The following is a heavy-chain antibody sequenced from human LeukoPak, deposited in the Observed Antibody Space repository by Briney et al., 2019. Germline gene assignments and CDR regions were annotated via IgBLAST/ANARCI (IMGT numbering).Heavy chain of an antibody. J-gene: IGHJ4*02. CDR2: VYHSGST. Sequence: SETLSLTCSVSGGSISSSNWWSWVRQPPGKGLEWIGEVYHSGSTNYNPSLKSRVTISVDKSKNQFSLSLISVTAADTAVYYCARRAYYDSSGYYVFTDYWGQGTLVTVSS. D-gene: IGHD3-22*01. CDR1: GGSISSSNW. CDR3: ARRAYYDSSGYYVFTDY. V-gene: IGHV4-4*02.